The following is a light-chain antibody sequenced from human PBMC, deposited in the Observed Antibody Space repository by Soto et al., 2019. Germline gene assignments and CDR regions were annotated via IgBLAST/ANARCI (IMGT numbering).Light chain of an antibody. CDR3: LIYYGGAQV. J-gene: IGLJ2*01. CDR2: STS. Sequence: QAVVTQEPSLTVSPGGTVTLTCASSTGAVTSGYYPNWFQQKPGQAPRALIYSTSNKNTWTPARFSGSLLGGKADLTLSGVQPEDEAEYYCLIYYGGAQVFGGGTKLTVL. CDR1: TGAVTSGYY. V-gene: IGLV7-43*01.